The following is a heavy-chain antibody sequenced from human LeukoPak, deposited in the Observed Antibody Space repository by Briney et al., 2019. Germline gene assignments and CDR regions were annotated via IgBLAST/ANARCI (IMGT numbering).Heavy chain of an antibody. D-gene: IGHD5-18*01. CDR3: ASNIGYSYGYYFDY. V-gene: IGHV3-30-3*01. CDR2: ISYDGSNK. CDR1: GFTFSSYA. Sequence: GGSLRLSCAASGFTFSSYAMHWVRQAPGKGLEWVAVISYDGSNKYYADSEKGRFTISRDNSKNTLYLQMNSLRAEDTAVYYCASNIGYSYGYYFDYWGQGTLVTVSS. J-gene: IGHJ4*02.